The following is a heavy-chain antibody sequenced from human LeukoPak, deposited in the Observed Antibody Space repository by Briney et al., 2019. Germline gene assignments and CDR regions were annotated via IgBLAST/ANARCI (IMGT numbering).Heavy chain of an antibody. Sequence: PGGSLRLSCAASGFSFSSYWMTWVRQAPGKGLEWVSYISSSGSTIYYADSVKGRFTISRDNAKNSLYLQMNSLRAEDTAVYYCAGITSDAFDIWGQGTMVTVSS. J-gene: IGHJ3*02. CDR3: AGITSDAFDI. V-gene: IGHV3-48*04. CDR1: GFSFSSYW. D-gene: IGHD3-10*01. CDR2: ISSSGSTI.